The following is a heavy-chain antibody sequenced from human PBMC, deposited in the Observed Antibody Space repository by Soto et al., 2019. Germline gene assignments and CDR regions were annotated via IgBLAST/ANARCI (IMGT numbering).Heavy chain of an antibody. CDR1: GFTFSSYA. J-gene: IGHJ4*02. D-gene: IGHD6-13*01. V-gene: IGHV3-23*01. CDR2: ISGSGGST. CDR3: AKDSSSSWLAGNPDY. Sequence: PGGSLRLSCAGSGFTFSSYAMSWVRQAPGKGLEWVSAISGSGGSTYYADPVKGRFTVSRDNSKNTLFLQVNSLRAEDTAVYYCAKDSSSSWLAGNPDYWGQGTLVAVSS.